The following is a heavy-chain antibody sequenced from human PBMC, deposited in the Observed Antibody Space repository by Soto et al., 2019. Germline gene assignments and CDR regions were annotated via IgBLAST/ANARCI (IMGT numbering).Heavy chain of an antibody. CDR1: GGSISSGGYS. CDR2: IYHSGST. J-gene: IGHJ4*02. Sequence: QLQLQESGSGLVKPSQTLSLTCAVSGGSISSGGYSCNWIRQPPGKGLEWIGYIYHSGSTYYNPSLKSQATISVDRSKNQFSLKLSSVTAADTAVYYCARGMTTVTTFDYWGQGTLVTVSS. V-gene: IGHV4-30-2*01. CDR3: ARGMTTVTTFDY. D-gene: IGHD4-17*01.